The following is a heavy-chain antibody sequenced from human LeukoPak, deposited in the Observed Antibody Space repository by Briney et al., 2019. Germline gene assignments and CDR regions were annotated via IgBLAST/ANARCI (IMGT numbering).Heavy chain of an antibody. D-gene: IGHD2-8*02. J-gene: IGHJ6*03. CDR1: GYTFTSYG. CDR3: AREYCTGGVCFHYMDV. Sequence: GASVTVSCTASGYTFTSYGISWVRQAPGQGLEWMGWISAYNGNTNYAQKLQGRVTMTTDTSTSTAYMELRSLRSDDTAVYYCAREYCTGGVCFHYMDVWGKGTTVTVSS. CDR2: ISAYNGNT. V-gene: IGHV1-18*01.